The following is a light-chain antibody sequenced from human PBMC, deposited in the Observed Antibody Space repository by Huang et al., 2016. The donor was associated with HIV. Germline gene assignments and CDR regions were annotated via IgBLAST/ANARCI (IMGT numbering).Light chain of an antibody. CDR3: QQHNTWPRT. V-gene: IGKV3-15*01. CDR2: GAS. CDR1: QSITIN. Sequence: EIVMTQSPATLSVSPGEGATLSCRASQSITINLAWYHQKPGQAPRRLIYGASIRATGVPARFSGSGSGTDFTLTINSLQSEDFAVYYCQQHNTWPRTFGQGTKVEIK. J-gene: IGKJ1*01.